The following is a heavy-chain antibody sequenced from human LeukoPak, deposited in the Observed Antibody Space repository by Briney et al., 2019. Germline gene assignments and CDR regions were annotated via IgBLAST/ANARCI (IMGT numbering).Heavy chain of an antibody. D-gene: IGHD3-22*01. V-gene: IGHV4-59*01. CDR1: GGSISSYY. CDR3: ARVDSSGYLLDY. CDR2: IYYSGGT. Sequence: SETLSLTCTVSGGSISSYYWSWIRQPPGKGLEWIGYIYYSGGTNYNPSLKSRVTISVDTSKNQFSLKLSSVTAADTAVYYCARVDSSGYLLDYWGQGTLVTVSS. J-gene: IGHJ4*02.